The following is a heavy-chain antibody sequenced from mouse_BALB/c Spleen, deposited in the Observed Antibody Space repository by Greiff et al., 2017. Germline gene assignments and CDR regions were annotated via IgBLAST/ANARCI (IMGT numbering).Heavy chain of an antibody. V-gene: IGHV7-3*02. CDR1: GFTFTDYS. Sequence: EVMLVESGGGLVQPGGSLRLSCATSGFTFTDYSMSWVRQPPGKALEWLGFIRNKANGYTTEYSASVKGRFTISRDNSQSILYLQMNTLRAEDSATYYCARDKDDWGQGTTLTVSS. CDR3: ARDKDD. CDR2: IRNKANGYTT. J-gene: IGHJ2*01.